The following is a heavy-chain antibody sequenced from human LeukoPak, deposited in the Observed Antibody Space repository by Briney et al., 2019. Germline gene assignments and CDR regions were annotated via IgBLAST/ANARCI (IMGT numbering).Heavy chain of an antibody. D-gene: IGHD3-10*01. Sequence: SETLSLTCTVSGGSISSYYWSWIRQPPGKGLEWIGYIYYSGSTNYNPSLTSRVTISVDTSKNQFSLKLSSVTAADTAVYYCARDYYGSGSYYKYYYMDVWGKGTTVTVSS. J-gene: IGHJ6*03. CDR3: ARDYYGSGSYYKYYYMDV. V-gene: IGHV4-59*01. CDR1: GGSISSYY. CDR2: IYYSGST.